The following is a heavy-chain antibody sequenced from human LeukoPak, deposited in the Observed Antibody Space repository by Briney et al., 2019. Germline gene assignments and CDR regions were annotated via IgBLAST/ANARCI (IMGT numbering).Heavy chain of an antibody. D-gene: IGHD4-17*01. CDR1: GFTFSNAW. J-gene: IGHJ4*02. CDR2: IKSKTDGGTT. Sequence: PGGSLRLSCAASGFTFSNAWMSWVRQAPGKGLEWVGRIKSKTDGGTTDYAAPVKGRFTISRDDSKNTLYLQMNSLKTEGTAVYYCTTTSDYGDHKRWGQGTLVTVSS. CDR3: TTTSDYGDHKR. V-gene: IGHV3-15*01.